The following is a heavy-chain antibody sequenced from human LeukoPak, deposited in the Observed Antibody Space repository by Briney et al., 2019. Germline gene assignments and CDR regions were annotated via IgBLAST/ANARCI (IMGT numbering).Heavy chain of an antibody. V-gene: IGHV3-48*03. Sequence: GGSLRLSCAVSGFPFSIYEMNWVRQAPGKGLEWVSNIGSSGTTIYYADSVKGRFSISRDNAKSSLYLRMNSLRVEDTAVYYCALLAVASDFDYWGQGALVTVSS. CDR3: ALLAVASDFDY. CDR1: GFPFSIYE. CDR2: IGSSGTTI. D-gene: IGHD6-19*01. J-gene: IGHJ4*02.